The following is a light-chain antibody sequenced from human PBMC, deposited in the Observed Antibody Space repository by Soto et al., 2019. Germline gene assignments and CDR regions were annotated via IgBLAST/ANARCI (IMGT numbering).Light chain of an antibody. J-gene: IGKJ4*01. CDR2: AAS. CDR1: QDINSY. CDR3: QQYNIYPLT. V-gene: IGKV1D-16*01. Sequence: DVQMTQSPSSLSASVGDRVTITYRASQDINSYLAWYQQKPGNAPKSLIYAASSLQTGVPSRFSGSESGTDFTLTINNLQPEHSATYYCQQYNIYPLTFGGGTKVEI.